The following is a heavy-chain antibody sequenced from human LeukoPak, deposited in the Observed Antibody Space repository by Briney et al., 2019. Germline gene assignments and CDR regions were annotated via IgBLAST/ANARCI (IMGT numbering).Heavy chain of an antibody. CDR3: ARDGRRGLWFGELPEFS. V-gene: IGHV1-2*02. CDR2: INPNSGGT. J-gene: IGHJ5*02. Sequence: GASVKVSCKASGYTFTGYYMHWVRQAPGQGLEWMGWINPNSGGTNYAQKFQGRVTMTRDTSISTAYMELSRLRSDDTAVYYCARDGRRGLWFGELPEFSWGQGTLVTVSS. CDR1: GYTFTGYY. D-gene: IGHD3-10*01.